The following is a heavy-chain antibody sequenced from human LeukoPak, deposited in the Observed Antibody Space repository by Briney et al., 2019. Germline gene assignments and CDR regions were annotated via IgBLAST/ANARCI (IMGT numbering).Heavy chain of an antibody. CDR2: IKQDGSAK. CDR3: AKDQGTTHYFYYMDV. J-gene: IGHJ6*03. Sequence: PGGSLRLSCAASGFTFGTYWMSWVRQALGKGLEWVANIKQDGSAKYYADSVKGRFTISRDNSKNTLFLQMNSLRVEDTAVYFCAKDQGTTHYFYYMDVWGKGTTVTVSS. D-gene: IGHD2-2*01. CDR1: GFTFGTYW. V-gene: IGHV3-7*01.